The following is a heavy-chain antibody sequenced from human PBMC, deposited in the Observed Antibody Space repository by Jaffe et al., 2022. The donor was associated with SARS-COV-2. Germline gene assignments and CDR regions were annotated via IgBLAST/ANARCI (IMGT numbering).Heavy chain of an antibody. D-gene: IGHD3-22*01. CDR3: ASSPDYYDSSASTYFDY. CDR2: IYYSGST. Sequence: QLQLQESGPGLVKPSETLSLTCTVSGGSISSSSYYWGWIRQPPGKGLEWIGSIYYSGSTYYNPSLKSRVTISVDTSKNQFSLKLSSVTAADTAVYYCASSPDYYDSSASTYFDYWGQGTLVTVSS. CDR1: GGSISSSSYY. V-gene: IGHV4-39*01. J-gene: IGHJ4*02.